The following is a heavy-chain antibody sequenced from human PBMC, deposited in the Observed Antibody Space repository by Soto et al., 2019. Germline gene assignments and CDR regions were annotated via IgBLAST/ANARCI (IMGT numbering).Heavy chain of an antibody. D-gene: IGHD6-19*01. V-gene: IGHV3-23*01. CDR3: AKDRSENFWVYYYAMDV. CDR1: GFNFGAYA. J-gene: IGHJ6*02. CDR2: ISGSSSGT. Sequence: GGSLRLSCEASGFNFGAYAMNWVRQAPGKGLEWVSGISGSSSGTYYTDSVKGRFTISRDNSKNTVYLQMSSLRGEDTAVYYCAKDRSENFWVYYYAMDVWGQGTAVTVSS.